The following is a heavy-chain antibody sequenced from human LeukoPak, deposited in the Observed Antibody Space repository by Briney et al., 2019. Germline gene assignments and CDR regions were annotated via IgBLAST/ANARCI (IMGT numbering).Heavy chain of an antibody. CDR2: IYTSGST. CDR3: ARDNEIYDFWSGYYTGWYFDL. CDR1: GGSISSYY. D-gene: IGHD3-3*01. J-gene: IGHJ2*01. V-gene: IGHV4-4*07. Sequence: SETLSLTCTVSGGSISSYYWSWIRQPAGKGLEWIGRIYTSGSTNYNPSLKSRVTMSVDTSKNQFSLKLSSMTAADTAVYYCARDNEIYDFWSGYYTGWYFDLWGRGTLVTVSS.